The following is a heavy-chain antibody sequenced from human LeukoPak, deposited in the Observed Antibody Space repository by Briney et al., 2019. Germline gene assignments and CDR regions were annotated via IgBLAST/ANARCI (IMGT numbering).Heavy chain of an antibody. CDR3: VRVDYDFWSGFFDY. CDR1: GFTLSSNY. J-gene: IGHJ4*02. CDR2: IYSGGST. Sequence: GGSLRLSCAASGFTLSSNYMSWVRQAPGKGLAGVSVIYSGGSTYYSDSVMGRLPISQDNCKNTQYLQMNNLNAEDTAVYYFVRVDYDFWSGFFDYLGQGTLVAVSS. V-gene: IGHV3-66*02. D-gene: IGHD3-3*01.